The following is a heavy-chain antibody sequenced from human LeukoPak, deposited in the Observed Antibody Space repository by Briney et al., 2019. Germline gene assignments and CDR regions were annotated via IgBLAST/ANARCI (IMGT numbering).Heavy chain of an antibody. D-gene: IGHD3-22*01. J-gene: IGHJ4*02. V-gene: IGHV3-11*04. Sequence: GGSLRLSCVAYGFTFSDFYMSWIRQAPGKGLEWVSYISSSSSSVYYADAVKGRFTISRDNAKNSLYLQMNSLRAEDTAVYYCTSFTYYYDSSGFSPDYWGQGTLVTVPS. CDR1: GFTFSDFY. CDR3: TSFTYYYDSSGFSPDY. CDR2: ISSSSSSV.